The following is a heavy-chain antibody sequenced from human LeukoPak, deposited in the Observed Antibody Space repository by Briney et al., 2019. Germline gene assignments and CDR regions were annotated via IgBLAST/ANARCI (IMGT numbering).Heavy chain of an antibody. CDR2: ISSSGSTI. D-gene: IGHD3-3*01. V-gene: IGHV3-48*03. CDR3: AKDFGSGYFDY. CDR1: GFTFSSYE. Sequence: PGGSLRLSCAASGFTFSSYEMNWVRQAPGKGLEWVSYISSSGSTIYYADSVKGRFTISRDNSKNTLYLQMNSLRAEDTAVYYCAKDFGSGYFDYWGQGTLVTVSS. J-gene: IGHJ4*02.